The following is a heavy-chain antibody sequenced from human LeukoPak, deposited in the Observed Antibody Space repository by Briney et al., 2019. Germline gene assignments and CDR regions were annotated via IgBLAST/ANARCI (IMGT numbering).Heavy chain of an antibody. CDR1: GYTFTGYY. D-gene: IGHD2-15*01. CDR2: INPNCGGT. Sequence: APVKVSCKASGYTFTGYYMHWVRHAPGQGLEWVGWINPNCGGTNYPQKFQDRVTMTRDTSISTAYVELSSLRSDDTAVYYCARDSSYCRSGSCFFWFDLWGQGTLVTVSS. J-gene: IGHJ5*02. CDR3: ARDSSYCRSGSCFFWFDL. V-gene: IGHV1-2*02.